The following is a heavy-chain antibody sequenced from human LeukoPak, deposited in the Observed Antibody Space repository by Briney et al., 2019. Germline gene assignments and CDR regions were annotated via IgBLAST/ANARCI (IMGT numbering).Heavy chain of an antibody. V-gene: IGHV4-4*09. Sequence: SETLSLTCTVSGGSISSSYWGWIRQPPGKRLEWIGDTYSDVITNSNPSLKSRVTMSVDTSTDQSSLRLNSVTAADTAIYYCVRLYNYNYYYIDVWGKGTTVIVSS. D-gene: IGHD4-11*01. CDR3: VRLYNYNYYYIDV. J-gene: IGHJ6*03. CDR2: TYSDVIT. CDR1: GGSISSSY.